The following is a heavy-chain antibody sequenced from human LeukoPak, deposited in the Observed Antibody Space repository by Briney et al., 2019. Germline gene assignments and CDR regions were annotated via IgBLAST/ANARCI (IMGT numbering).Heavy chain of an antibody. J-gene: IGHJ6*02. CDR2: ISSSSSYI. V-gene: IGHV3-21*01. Sequence: GGSLRLSCAASGFTFSSYSVNWVRQAPGKGLEWVSSISSSSSYIYYADSVKGRFTISRDNAKNSLYLQMNSLRAEDTAVYYCARVGSYDFWSGIHYYYGMDVWGQGTTVTVSS. CDR1: GFTFSSYS. D-gene: IGHD3-3*01. CDR3: ARVGSYDFWSGIHYYYGMDV.